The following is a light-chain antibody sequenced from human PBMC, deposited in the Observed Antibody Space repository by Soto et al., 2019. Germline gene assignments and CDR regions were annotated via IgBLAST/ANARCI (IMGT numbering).Light chain of an antibody. J-gene: IGLJ2*01. CDR3: SSYRTSNTVV. Sequence: QSALTQPASVSGSPGQSITISCTGTSSDIGGYNYVAWYQQYPGQAPKLMIYEVNDRPSWVSNRFSGSKSGNTASLTISGLQAEDEADYYCSSYRTSNTVVFGGGTKVTVL. CDR1: SSDIGGYNY. V-gene: IGLV2-14*01. CDR2: EVN.